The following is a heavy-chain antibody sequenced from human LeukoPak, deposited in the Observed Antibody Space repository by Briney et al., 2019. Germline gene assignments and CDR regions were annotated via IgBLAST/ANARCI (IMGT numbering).Heavy chain of an antibody. V-gene: IGHV4-39*07. CDR1: GGSISSGSYY. CDR3: ARGPKKVIVVRGVNNWFDP. Sequence: SETLSLTCTVSGGSISSGSYYWSWIRQPPGKGLEGIGEINHSGSTNYNPSLKSRVTISVDTTKNQFSLKLSSVTAADTAVYYCARGPKKVIVVRGVNNWFDPWGQGTLVTVSS. CDR2: INHSGST. D-gene: IGHD3-10*01. J-gene: IGHJ5*02.